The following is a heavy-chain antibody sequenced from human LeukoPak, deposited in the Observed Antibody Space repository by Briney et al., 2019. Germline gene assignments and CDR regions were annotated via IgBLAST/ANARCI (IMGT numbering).Heavy chain of an antibody. J-gene: IGHJ3*02. D-gene: IGHD3-16*01. Sequence: ASVKVSCKASGYTFTGYYVHWVRQAPGQGLEWMGWINPHSGDTSYAQKLQGRVTMTRDTSISTGYMELRRLRSEHTAVYHCAREEGGFDAFDIWGQGTMVTVSS. CDR2: INPHSGDT. CDR3: AREEGGFDAFDI. CDR1: GYTFTGYY. V-gene: IGHV1-2*02.